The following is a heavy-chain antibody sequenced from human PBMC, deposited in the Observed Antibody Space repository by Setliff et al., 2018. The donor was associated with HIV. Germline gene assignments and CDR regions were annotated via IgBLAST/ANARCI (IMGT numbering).Heavy chain of an antibody. CDR2: NNHSGNT. J-gene: IGHJ4*02. Sequence: SETLSLTCAVYGGSFSDYYWSWFRQPPGKGLEWIGENNHSGNTNYNPSLKSRVSMSVDTSKNHFSLKLTSVTDADTAVYYCARRSNYCSSTSCSNFDYWGQGTRVTVSS. D-gene: IGHD2-2*01. CDR1: GGSFSDYY. V-gene: IGHV4-34*01. CDR3: ARRSNYCSSTSCSNFDY.